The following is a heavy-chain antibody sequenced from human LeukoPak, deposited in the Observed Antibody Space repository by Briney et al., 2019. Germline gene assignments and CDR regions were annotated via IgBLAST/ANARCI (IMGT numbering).Heavy chain of an antibody. CDR1: GLTFSSYW. J-gene: IGHJ4*02. V-gene: IGHV3-7*01. D-gene: IGHD3-3*01. CDR3: ARDRLYYDFWSGYSDY. CDR2: IKQDGSEK. Sequence: GGSRRLSCAASGLTFSSYWMSWVRQAPGKGREWVANIKQDGSEKYYVDSVKGRFTISRDNAKKSLYLQMNSLRAEDTAVYYCARDRLYYDFWSGYSDYWGQGTLVTVSS.